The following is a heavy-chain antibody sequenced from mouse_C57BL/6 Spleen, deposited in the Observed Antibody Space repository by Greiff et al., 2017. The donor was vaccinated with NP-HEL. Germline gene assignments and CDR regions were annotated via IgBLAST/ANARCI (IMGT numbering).Heavy chain of an antibody. V-gene: IGHV1-53*01. Sequence: QVQLQQPGTELVKPGASVKLSCKASGYTFTSYWMHWVKQRPGQGLEWIGNINPSNGGTNYNEKFKSKATLTVDKSSSTAYMQLSSLTSEDSAVYYCARGGIYGNYHYWYFDVWGTGTTVTVSS. CDR2: INPSNGGT. D-gene: IGHD2-1*01. J-gene: IGHJ1*03. CDR1: GYTFTSYW. CDR3: ARGGIYGNYHYWYFDV.